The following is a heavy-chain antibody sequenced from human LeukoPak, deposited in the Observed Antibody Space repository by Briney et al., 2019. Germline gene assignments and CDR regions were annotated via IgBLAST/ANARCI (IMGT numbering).Heavy chain of an antibody. J-gene: IGHJ4*02. Sequence: GGSLRLSCAASGFTFSSYAVSWVRQAPGKGLEWVSLISGSGSITYYADSVKGWFTISRDNSKNTVYLQMNSLRAEDTAVYYCAKKRIAAAGKTDFDYWGQGTLVTVSS. D-gene: IGHD6-13*01. V-gene: IGHV3-23*01. CDR1: GFTFSSYA. CDR3: AKKRIAAAGKTDFDY. CDR2: ISGSGSIT.